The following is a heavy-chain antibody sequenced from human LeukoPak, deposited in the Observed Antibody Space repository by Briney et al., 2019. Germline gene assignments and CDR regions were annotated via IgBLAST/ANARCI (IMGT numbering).Heavy chain of an antibody. CDR1: GYTFTNYG. Sequence: ASVKVSCKASGYTFTNYGISWVRQAPGQGLEWMRWISVYNGNTNYAQKFQGRVTMTTDTSTSTAYMELRSLRSDDTAVYYCARHLDSGSYSDYWGQGTLVTVSS. J-gene: IGHJ4*02. CDR3: ARHLDSGSYSDY. V-gene: IGHV1-18*01. D-gene: IGHD1-26*01. CDR2: ISVYNGNT.